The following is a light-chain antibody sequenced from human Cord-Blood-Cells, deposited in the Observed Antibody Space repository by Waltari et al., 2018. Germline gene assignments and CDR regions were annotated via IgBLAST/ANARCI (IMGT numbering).Light chain of an antibody. CDR1: SSDVGGYNS. CDR2: DVS. CDR3: SSYTSSSTYVV. J-gene: IGLJ2*01. Sequence: QSALTQPASVSGPPGQSITIPCTRTSSDVGGYNSVSWYQQPPRNAPNLMIYDVSKRPSAVSNRFSGSKSGDTASLTISGLQAEDEADYYCSSYTSSSTYVVFGGGTKLTVL. V-gene: IGLV2-14*01.